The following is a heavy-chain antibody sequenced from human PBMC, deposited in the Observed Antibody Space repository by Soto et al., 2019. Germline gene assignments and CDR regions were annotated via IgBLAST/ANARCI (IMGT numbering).Heavy chain of an antibody. J-gene: IGHJ4*02. CDR3: ARGSAFIGLDY. CDR1: GFIFSRYS. Sequence: GGSLRLSCAVSGFIFSRYSMTWVRQAPGKGLEWVSSIATSGSYIYDTDSVKGRFTISRDNTKDSLYLQMNSLRAEDTAIYYCARGSAFIGLDYWGQGT. CDR2: IATSGSYI. V-gene: IGHV3-21*01. D-gene: IGHD1-26*01.